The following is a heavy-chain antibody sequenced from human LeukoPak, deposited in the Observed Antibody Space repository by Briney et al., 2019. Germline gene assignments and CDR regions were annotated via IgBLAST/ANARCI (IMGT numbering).Heavy chain of an antibody. Sequence: SETLSLTCAVYGGSFSAYYWSWIRQSPGKGLQWIAEVNHRGDTNYNPSVKGRVTISVDTSKNQFSLKVTSLTAADTAVYYCARGPTISETGYFDYWGEGALVTVSS. J-gene: IGHJ4*03. D-gene: IGHD1-1*01. V-gene: IGHV4-34*01. CDR1: GGSFSAYY. CDR2: VNHRGDT. CDR3: ARGPTISETGYFDY.